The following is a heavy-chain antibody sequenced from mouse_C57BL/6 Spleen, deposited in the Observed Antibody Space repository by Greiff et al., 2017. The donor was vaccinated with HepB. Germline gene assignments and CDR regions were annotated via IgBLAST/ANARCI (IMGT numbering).Heavy chain of an antibody. V-gene: IGHV1-82*01. D-gene: IGHD1-1*01. Sequence: QVQLKQSGPELVKPGASVKISCKASGYAFSSSWMNWVKQRPGKGLEWIGRIYPGDGDTNYNGKFKGKATLTADKSSSTAYMQLSSLTSEDSAVYFWAITTVVAKNWDSYFDYWGQGTTLTVSS. J-gene: IGHJ2*01. CDR1: GYAFSSSW. CDR2: IYPGDGDT. CDR3: AITTVVAKNWDSYFDY.